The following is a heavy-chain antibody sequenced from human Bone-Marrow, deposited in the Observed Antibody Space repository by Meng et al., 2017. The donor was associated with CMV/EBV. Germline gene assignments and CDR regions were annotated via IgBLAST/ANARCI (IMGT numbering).Heavy chain of an antibody. J-gene: IGHJ4*02. Sequence: GESLKIYSAASGLPFSSYSMTWVRPAPGKGLEWVAFIRYGRSNKYYADSVKGRFTISRDNSKNPLYLKMNSLRAEDTAVYYCAKEGDYGDPLPFDYWGQGTLVTVAS. CDR2: IRYGRSNK. D-gene: IGHD4-17*01. CDR3: AKEGDYGDPLPFDY. CDR1: GLPFSSYS. V-gene: IGHV3-30*02.